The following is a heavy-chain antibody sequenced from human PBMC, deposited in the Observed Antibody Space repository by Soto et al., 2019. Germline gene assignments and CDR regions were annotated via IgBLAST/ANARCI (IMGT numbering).Heavy chain of an antibody. Sequence: EVQLVESGGGLVKPGGSLRLSCAASGFTFSSYSMNWVRQAPGKGLEWVSSISSSSSYIYYADSVKGRFTISRDNAKNSLYLQMNSLRAEDTAVYYCARDKDYYDSSGYFDYWGQGTLVTVSS. V-gene: IGHV3-21*01. D-gene: IGHD3-22*01. J-gene: IGHJ4*02. CDR1: GFTFSSYS. CDR2: ISSSSSYI. CDR3: ARDKDYYDSSGYFDY.